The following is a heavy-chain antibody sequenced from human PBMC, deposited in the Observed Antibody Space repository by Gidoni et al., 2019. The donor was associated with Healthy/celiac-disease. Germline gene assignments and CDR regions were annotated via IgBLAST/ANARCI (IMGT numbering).Heavy chain of an antibody. D-gene: IGHD3-22*01. CDR3: AKATYYYDSSGSKRGGYFDY. V-gene: IGHV3-23*01. Sequence: SGGSTYSADSVKGRFTISRDNSKNTLYMQMNSLRAEDTAVYYCAKATYYYDSSGSKRGGYFDYWGQGTLVTVSS. J-gene: IGHJ4*02. CDR2: SGGST.